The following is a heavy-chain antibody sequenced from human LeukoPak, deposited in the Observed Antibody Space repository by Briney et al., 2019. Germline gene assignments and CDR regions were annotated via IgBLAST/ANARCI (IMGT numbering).Heavy chain of an antibody. J-gene: IGHJ4*02. D-gene: IGHD6-19*01. Sequence: GGSLRLSCAASGFTFSSYWMSWVRQAPGKGLEWVANIKQDGSEKYYVDSVKGRFTISRDNAKNSLYLQMNSLRAEDTAVYYCAKRYMSGWYYFDYWGQGTLVTVSS. CDR2: IKQDGSEK. CDR1: GFTFSSYW. CDR3: AKRYMSGWYYFDY. V-gene: IGHV3-7*01.